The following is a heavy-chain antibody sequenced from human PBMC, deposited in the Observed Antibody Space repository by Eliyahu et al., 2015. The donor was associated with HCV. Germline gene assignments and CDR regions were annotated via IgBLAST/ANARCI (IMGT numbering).Heavy chain of an antibody. CDR2: XGGST. D-gene: IGHD3-3*01. J-gene: IGHJ3*01. V-gene: IGHV3-23*01. Sequence: EVQLLESGGGFVQPGGSLRLXCAASGFSFSNYAXTWVRQAPGKGLGXVSVXGGSTYYEDSVKGQFTISRDNSKNTLYLQMNSLRAEDTAIYYCAKDREYYDFWSSYYSGGAFDFWGQGTMVTVSS. CDR3: AKDREYYDFWSSYYSGGAFDF. CDR1: GFSFSNYA.